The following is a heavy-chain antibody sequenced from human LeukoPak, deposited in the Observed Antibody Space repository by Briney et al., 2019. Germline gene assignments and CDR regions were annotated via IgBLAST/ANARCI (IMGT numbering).Heavy chain of an antibody. V-gene: IGHV3-23*01. CDR3: AKTLGYYYDSSGYYYGY. D-gene: IGHD3-22*01. CDR1: GFTFSSCA. CDR2: ISGSGGST. Sequence: GGSLRLSCAASGFTFSSCAMSWVRQAPGKGLEWVSAISGSGGSTYYADSVKGRFTISRDNSKNTLYLQMNSLRAEDTAVYYCAKTLGYYYDSSGYYYGYWGQGTLVTVSS. J-gene: IGHJ4*02.